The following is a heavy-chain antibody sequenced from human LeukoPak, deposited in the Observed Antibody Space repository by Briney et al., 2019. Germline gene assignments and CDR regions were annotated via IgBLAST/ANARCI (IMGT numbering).Heavy chain of an antibody. V-gene: IGHV5-51*01. CDR1: AYRFTSHW. D-gene: IGHD6-19*01. CDR3: ARSKWLVSSAFDY. Sequence: AESLKISCTGSAYRFTSHWIGWVRQMPAKGLERMGIIYPGGSDTRYSPSFQGQVTNSAAKSNSAIVYLQWSGLRASDTAMYYCARSKWLVSSAFDYWGPGTLVTVSS. CDR2: IYPGGSDT. J-gene: IGHJ4*02.